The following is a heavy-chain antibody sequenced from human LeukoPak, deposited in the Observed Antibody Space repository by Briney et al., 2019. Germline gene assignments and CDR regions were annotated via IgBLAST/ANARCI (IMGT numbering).Heavy chain of an antibody. V-gene: IGHV5-51*01. CDR3: ARQGSGYYYEDDAFDI. Sequence: GESLKISCKGSGYGFTSYWIGWVRQMPGKGLEWMGIIYPGDSDTRYSPSFQGQVTISADKSISTAYLQWSSLKASDTAMYYCARQGSGYYYEDDAFDIWGQGTMVTVSS. CDR2: IYPGDSDT. CDR1: GYGFTSYW. D-gene: IGHD3-22*01. J-gene: IGHJ3*02.